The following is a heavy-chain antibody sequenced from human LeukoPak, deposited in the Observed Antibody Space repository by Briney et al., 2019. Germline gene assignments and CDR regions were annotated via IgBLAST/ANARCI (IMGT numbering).Heavy chain of an antibody. CDR2: LRYDGSSK. CDR3: AKDSVYGGWGNAFDI. Sequence: PGGSLRLSCAAPGFTFSNSGMHWVRQAPCKGQERESFLRYDGSSKFYTDSVQGRFTISRDNSKNTLYLQMNSLRVEDAAVYYCAKDSVYGGWGNAFDIWGQGTMVTVSS. D-gene: IGHD3-16*01. J-gene: IGHJ3*02. CDR1: GFTFSNSG. V-gene: IGHV3-30*02.